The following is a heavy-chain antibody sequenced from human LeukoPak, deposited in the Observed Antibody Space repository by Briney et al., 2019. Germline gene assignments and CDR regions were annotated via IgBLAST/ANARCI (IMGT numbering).Heavy chain of an antibody. CDR2: MQASGGT. D-gene: IGHD6-19*01. V-gene: IGHV4-4*09. J-gene: IGHJ5*02. CDR1: GDSINNYY. Sequence: SETLSLTCTVSGDSINNYYWAWIRQPPGKGLEWIAYMQASGGTNSSPSLKSRVTMSIDRAQNQLSLKLSSVTAADSAVYFCARVYGWYAVHHWGRGTLVTVSS. CDR3: ARVYGWYAVHH.